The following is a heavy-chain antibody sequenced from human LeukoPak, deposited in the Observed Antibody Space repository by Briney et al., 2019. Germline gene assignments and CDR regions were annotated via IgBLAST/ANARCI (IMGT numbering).Heavy chain of an antibody. CDR2: IKDDGSEK. CDR3: ARARDRSWDY. Sequence: GGSLRLSSAASGFTFSSCWMSWVHQAPGKGLEWVANIKDDGSEKYYVDSVKGRFTISRDDAKNSLYLQMNSLRAEDAAVYYCARARDRSWDYWGQGTLVTVSS. D-gene: IGHD6-13*01. J-gene: IGHJ4*02. V-gene: IGHV3-7*03. CDR1: GFTFSSCW.